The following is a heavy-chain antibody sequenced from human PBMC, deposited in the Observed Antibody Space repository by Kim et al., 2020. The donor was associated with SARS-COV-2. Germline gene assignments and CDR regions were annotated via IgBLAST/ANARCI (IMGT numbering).Heavy chain of an antibody. D-gene: IGHD3-22*01. CDR3: ARDGYYDSSFYYYYMDV. J-gene: IGHJ6*03. Sequence: VKGRFTSSRDNAKNSLYLQMNSLRAEDTAVYYCARDGYYDSSFYYYYMDVWGKGTTVTVSS. V-gene: IGHV3-21*01.